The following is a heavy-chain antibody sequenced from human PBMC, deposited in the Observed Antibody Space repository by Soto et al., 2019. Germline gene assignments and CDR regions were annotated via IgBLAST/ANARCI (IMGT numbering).Heavy chain of an antibody. V-gene: IGHV1-3*01. CDR2: IRAGEGYR. J-gene: IGHJ4*02. D-gene: IGHD1-26*01. Sequence: SVKVSCKAHGYTLTDHAIHLVRQAPGQKLEWMGWIRAGEGYRDSSQRFQGRVTLTRDTSADTAYMELSSLTSADTAVYYCARENPPEAGSYYGYWGQGTQVT. CDR1: GYTLTDHA. CDR3: ARENPPEAGSYYGY.